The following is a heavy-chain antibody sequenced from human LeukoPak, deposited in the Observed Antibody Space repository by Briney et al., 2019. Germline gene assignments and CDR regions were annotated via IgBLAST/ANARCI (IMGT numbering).Heavy chain of an antibody. V-gene: IGHV3-9*01. D-gene: IGHD6-19*01. Sequence: GGSLRLSCAASGFSFEDYAMHWVRQPPGKGLEWVSGVSWNSGNVGYADSVKGRFTISRDNAKNFLYLQMSSLRPEDTAVYFCAKRITEAAGIYFDSWGQGTLVTVSS. J-gene: IGHJ4*02. CDR1: GFSFEDYA. CDR3: AKRITEAAGIYFDS. CDR2: VSWNSGNV.